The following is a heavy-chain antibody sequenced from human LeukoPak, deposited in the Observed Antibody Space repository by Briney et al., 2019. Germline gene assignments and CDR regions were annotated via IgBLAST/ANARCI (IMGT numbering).Heavy chain of an antibody. D-gene: IGHD3-22*01. Sequence: GGSLRLSSAASGFTFSNYRMNWVRQAPGKGLEWVSSISSSSSYIYYADSVKGRFTISRDNAKNSLYLQMNSLRAEDTAVYYCARDTGDYYDSSGHYDYWGQGTLVTVSS. CDR1: GFTFSNYR. CDR2: ISSSSSYI. V-gene: IGHV3-21*01. CDR3: ARDTGDYYDSSGHYDY. J-gene: IGHJ4*02.